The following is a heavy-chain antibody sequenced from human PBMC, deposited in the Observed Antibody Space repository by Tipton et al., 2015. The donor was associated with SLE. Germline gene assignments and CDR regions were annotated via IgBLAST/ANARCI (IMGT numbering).Heavy chain of an antibody. CDR2: ISWNSGSI. CDR1: GFTFDDYA. J-gene: IGHJ4*02. V-gene: IGHV3-9*01. D-gene: IGHD6-13*01. Sequence: SLRLSCAASGFTFDDYAMHWVRQAPGKVLEWVSGISWNSGSIGYADSVKGRFTISRDNAKNSLYLQMNSLRAEDTAVYYCARDLPAAAFDYWGQGTLVTVSS. CDR3: ARDLPAAAFDY.